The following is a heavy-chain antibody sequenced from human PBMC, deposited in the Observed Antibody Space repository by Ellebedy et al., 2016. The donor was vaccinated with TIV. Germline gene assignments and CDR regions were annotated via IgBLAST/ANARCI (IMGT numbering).Heavy chain of an antibody. J-gene: IGHJ6*03. CDR3: ARAHYDFWSGYYRGYYYYMDV. D-gene: IGHD3-3*01. Sequence: GESLKISXAASGFTFSSYWMSWVRQAPGKGLEWVANIKQDGSEKYYVDSVKGRFTISRDNAKNSLYLQMNSLRAEDTAVYYCARAHYDFWSGYYRGYYYYMDVWGKGTTVTVSS. V-gene: IGHV3-7*01. CDR2: IKQDGSEK. CDR1: GFTFSSYW.